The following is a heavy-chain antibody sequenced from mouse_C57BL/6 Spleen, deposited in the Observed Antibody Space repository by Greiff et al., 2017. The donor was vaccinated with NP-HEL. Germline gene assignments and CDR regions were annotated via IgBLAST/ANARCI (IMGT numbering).Heavy chain of an antibody. D-gene: IGHD2-1*01. CDR1: GYSFTSYY. Sequence: QVQLQQSGPELVKPGASVKISCKASGYSFTSYYIHWVKQRPGQGLEWIGWIYPGSGNTKYNEKFKGKATLTADTSSSTAYMQLSSLTSEDSAVYYCARGELQAMDYWGQGTSVTVSS. CDR3: ARGELQAMDY. J-gene: IGHJ4*01. V-gene: IGHV1-66*01. CDR2: IYPGSGNT.